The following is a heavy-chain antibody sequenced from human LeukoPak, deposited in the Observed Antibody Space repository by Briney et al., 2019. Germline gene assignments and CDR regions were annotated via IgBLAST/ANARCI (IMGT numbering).Heavy chain of an antibody. CDR2: INHSGST. J-gene: IGHJ4*02. D-gene: IGHD3-10*01. CDR3: ARVGTRPISR. CDR1: GGSFSGYY. V-gene: IGHV4-34*01. Sequence: PSETLSLTCAVYGGSFSGYYWSWIRQPPGKGLEWIGEINHSGSTNYNPSLKSRVTISVDTSKNQFSLKLSSVTAADTAVYYCARVGTRPISRWDQGTLVTVSS.